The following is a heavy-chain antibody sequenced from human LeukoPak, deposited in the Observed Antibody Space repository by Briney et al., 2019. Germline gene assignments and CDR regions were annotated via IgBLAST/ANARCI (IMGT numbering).Heavy chain of an antibody. CDR2: INPNSGGT. CDR1: GYTFTGYY. J-gene: IGHJ4*02. CDR3: ARLGGSGYYSPYYFDY. D-gene: IGHD3-22*01. V-gene: IGHV1-2*02. Sequence: GASVKVSCKASGYTFTGYYMHWVRQAPGQGLEWMGWINPNSGGTNYAQKFQGRVTMTRDTSISTAYMELSRLRSDDTAVYYCARLGGSGYYSPYYFDYWGQGTLVTVSS.